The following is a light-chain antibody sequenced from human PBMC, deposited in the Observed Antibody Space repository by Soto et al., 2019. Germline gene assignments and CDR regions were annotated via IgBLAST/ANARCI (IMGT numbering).Light chain of an antibody. CDR2: EVS. CDR3: SSFKATNSFV. Sequence: QSALTKPPSAYGSAGESGSIPCTGTYSDIGAYNYVSWYQQRPGEAPKLIIYEVSKRPSGVPDRLFASKSGNTASLTVSGLQADDEANYYCSSFKATNSFVFGTGTKVTV. CDR1: YSDIGAYNY. J-gene: IGLJ1*01. V-gene: IGLV2-8*01.